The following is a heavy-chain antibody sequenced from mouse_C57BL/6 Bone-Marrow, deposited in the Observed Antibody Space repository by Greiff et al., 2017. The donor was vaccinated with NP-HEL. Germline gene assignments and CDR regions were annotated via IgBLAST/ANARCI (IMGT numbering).Heavy chain of an antibody. CDR1: GYSFTGYF. CDR3: ASDGYYYAMDY. J-gene: IGHJ4*01. V-gene: IGHV1-20*01. CDR2: INPYNGDT. D-gene: IGHD2-3*01. Sequence: VQLQQSGPELVKPGDSVKISCKASGYSFTGYFMNWVMQSHGKSLEWIGRINPYNGDTFYNQKFKGKATLTVDKSSSTAHMELLSLTSEDSAVYYCASDGYYYAMDYWGQGTSVTVSS.